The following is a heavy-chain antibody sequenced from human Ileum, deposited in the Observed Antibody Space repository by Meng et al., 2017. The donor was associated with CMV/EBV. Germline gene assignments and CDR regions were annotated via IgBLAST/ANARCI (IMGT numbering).Heavy chain of an antibody. V-gene: IGHV3-30*02. D-gene: IGHD3-22*01. CDR3: ANWVGADSTGYYSN. CDR2: VAYDGSYS. J-gene: IGHJ4*02. Sequence: SCKASGYTFTGYYMHWVRQAPGKGLEFLAFVAYDGSYSHYAESVKGRFTVSRDNSKNILFLLMNSLRIKDTAVYYCANWVGADSTGYYSNWGQGTVVTVSS. CDR1: GYTFTGYY.